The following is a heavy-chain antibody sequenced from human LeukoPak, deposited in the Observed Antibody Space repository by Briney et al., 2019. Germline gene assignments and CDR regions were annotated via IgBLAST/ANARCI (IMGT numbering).Heavy chain of an antibody. CDR1: GDSISSSSYY. D-gene: IGHD2-2*01. J-gene: IGHJ3*02. Sequence: SETLSLTCSVSGDSISSSSYYWGWIRQPPGKGLEWIGTIFYSGTTYYNPSLKSRVTMSVDTSNNQFSLKLTSVTAADTAVYYCARGGIVVVPPDISHHDALDIWGQGTMVTVSS. CDR2: IFYSGTT. V-gene: IGHV4-39*01. CDR3: ARGGIVVVPPDISHHDALDI.